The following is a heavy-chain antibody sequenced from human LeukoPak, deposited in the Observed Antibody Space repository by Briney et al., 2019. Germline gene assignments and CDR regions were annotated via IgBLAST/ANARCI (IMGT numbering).Heavy chain of an antibody. J-gene: IGHJ4*02. CDR2: INTETGNP. CDR1: GYTFISYA. CDR3: ARGGYYGGSGTYGFFDY. Sequence: ASVKVSCKASGYTFISYAMNWVRQAPGQGHEWMGWINTETGNPTYAQGFTGQFVFSVDTSVNTAYLQISSLRTEDTAVYYCARGGYYGGSGTYGFFDYWGQGSLVTVSS. V-gene: IGHV7-4-1*02. D-gene: IGHD3-10*01.